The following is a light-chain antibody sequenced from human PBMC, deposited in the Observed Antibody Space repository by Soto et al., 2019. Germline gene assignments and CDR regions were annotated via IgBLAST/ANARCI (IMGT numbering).Light chain of an antibody. Sequence: EIVLTQSPATLSLSPGERATLSCRASQSVSSYLAWYQQKPGQAPRLLIYDASNRATGIPARFSGSGSGTDFTLTISRLEPEDFAVYYCQQRSNWRALTFGGGTKVEIK. J-gene: IGKJ4*01. V-gene: IGKV3-11*01. CDR3: QQRSNWRALT. CDR1: QSVSSY. CDR2: DAS.